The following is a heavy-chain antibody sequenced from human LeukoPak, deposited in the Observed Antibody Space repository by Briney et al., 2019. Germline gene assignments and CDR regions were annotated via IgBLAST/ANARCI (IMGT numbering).Heavy chain of an antibody. Sequence: ASVKVSCKASGYTFTSYYMHWVRQAPGQGLEWMGIINPSGGGTNYAQKFQGRVTMTRDTSISTAYMELSRLRSDDTAVYYCARGKTDPERITMVRGVFDYWGQGTLVTVSS. D-gene: IGHD3-10*01. CDR2: INPSGGGT. CDR1: GYTFTSYY. V-gene: IGHV1-2*02. J-gene: IGHJ4*02. CDR3: ARGKTDPERITMVRGVFDY.